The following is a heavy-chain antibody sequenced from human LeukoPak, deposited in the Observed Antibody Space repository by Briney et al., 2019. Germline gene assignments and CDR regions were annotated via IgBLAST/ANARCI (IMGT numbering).Heavy chain of an antibody. V-gene: IGHV1-69*04. CDR2: IIPIFGIT. CDR3: AANIVAPGTGWFDS. J-gene: IGHJ5*01. D-gene: IGHD6-13*01. CDR1: GGTLFSYA. Sequence: VASVKVSCKASGGTLFSYAINWVRQAPGQGLEWMGRIIPIFGITNYAQKFQARVTITADKSTGTAYMELSSLRSEDTAVYFCAANIVAPGTGWFDSWGQGTPVTVSS.